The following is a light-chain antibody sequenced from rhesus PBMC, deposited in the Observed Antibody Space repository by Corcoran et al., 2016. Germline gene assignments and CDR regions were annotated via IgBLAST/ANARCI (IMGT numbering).Light chain of an antibody. CDR1: QSLSSY. CDR2: GAS. J-gene: IGKJ1*01. V-gene: IGKV3-53*01. CDR3: LEYSSSPWT. Sequence: QVILTQSPATLSLSPGERATLSCRASQSLSSYLAWYQQKPGQAPRLLINGASNRAPGIPDRFSCRGSGAGFTLNIRSLEPEDFAVYYCLEYSSSPWTFGHGTKVEIK.